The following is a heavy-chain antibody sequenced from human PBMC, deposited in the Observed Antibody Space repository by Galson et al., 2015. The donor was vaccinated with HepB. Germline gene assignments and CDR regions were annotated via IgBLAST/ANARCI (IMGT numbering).Heavy chain of an antibody. J-gene: IGHJ5*01. CDR1: GDTFSSYA. D-gene: IGHD3-3*01. Sequence: SVKVSCKASGDTFSSYAISWVRQAPGQGLEWMGGVIPIFAKAKYALKFQGRVTITADKSTNTAFMELSGLRSEDTAVYYCASANDFWSGYRDAGTSRWFDSWGQGTLVTVSS. V-gene: IGHV1-69*06. CDR2: VIPIFAKA. CDR3: ASANDFWSGYRDAGTSRWFDS.